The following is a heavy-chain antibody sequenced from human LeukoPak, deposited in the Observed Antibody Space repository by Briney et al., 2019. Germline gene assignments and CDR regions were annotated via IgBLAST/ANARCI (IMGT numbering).Heavy chain of an antibody. CDR1: GFXFDDYG. Sequence: GGSLRLSCAASGFXFDDYGMSWVRQAPGKGLEWVSHINWNGGSTGYADSVKGRFTISRDNAKNSLYLQMNSLRAEDTALYYCARDYDSSGYSDAFDIWGQGTMVTVSS. V-gene: IGHV3-20*04. D-gene: IGHD3-22*01. J-gene: IGHJ3*02. CDR3: ARDYDSSGYSDAFDI. CDR2: INWNGGST.